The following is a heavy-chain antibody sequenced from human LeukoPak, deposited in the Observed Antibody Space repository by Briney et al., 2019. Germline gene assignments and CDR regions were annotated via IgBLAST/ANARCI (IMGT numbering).Heavy chain of an antibody. J-gene: IGHJ3*02. CDR2: INPNSGDT. V-gene: IGHV1-2*02. Sequence: ASVKVSCKASGYTFTDYYMHWVRQAPGQGFEWLGWINPNSGDTNYPEKFRGRVTKTCDTSITTAYMELSRLTSDDTAVYYCARNLYTPSGWADVFEIWGQGTMVTVAS. CDR3: ARNLYTPSGWADVFEI. D-gene: IGHD6-19*01. CDR1: GYTFTDYY.